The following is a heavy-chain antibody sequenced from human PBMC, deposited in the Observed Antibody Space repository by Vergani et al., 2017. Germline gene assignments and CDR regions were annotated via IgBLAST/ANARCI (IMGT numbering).Heavy chain of an antibody. Sequence: QVQLVQSGAEVKKPGASVKVSCKASGYTFTGYYMHWVRQAPGQGLEWMGRIIPILGIANYAQKFQGRVTITADKSTSTAYMELSSLRSEDTAVYYCARGSMVRGVGAFDPWGQGTLVTVSS. J-gene: IGHJ5*02. CDR2: IIPILGIA. D-gene: IGHD3-10*01. V-gene: IGHV1-69*09. CDR3: ARGSMVRGVGAFDP. CDR1: GYTFTGYY.